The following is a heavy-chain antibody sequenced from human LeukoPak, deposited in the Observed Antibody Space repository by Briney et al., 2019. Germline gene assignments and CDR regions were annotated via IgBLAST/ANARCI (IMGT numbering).Heavy chain of an antibody. Sequence: GGSLRLYCFVSGLSFSNYDMSWVCKALGKGLEWVSNAGSSSRLYGDSVKGRFSVSRDNSKNTLYLQMNSLRADDTAVYYCAKQRGALRENYYMDVWGKGTTVTVSS. CDR2: NAGSSSR. CDR1: GLSFSNYD. J-gene: IGHJ6*03. V-gene: IGHV3-23*01. CDR3: AKQRGALRENYYMDV.